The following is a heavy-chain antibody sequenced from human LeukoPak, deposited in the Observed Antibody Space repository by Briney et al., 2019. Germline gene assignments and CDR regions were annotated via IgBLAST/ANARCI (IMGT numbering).Heavy chain of an antibody. CDR2: IYYRGST. V-gene: IGHV4-39*07. CDR3: ARGFRGSPYYYYYYMDV. Sequence: SETLSLTCTVSGGSISSSTDYWGWIRQPPGKGLEWIGTIYYRGSTFYKPSLKSRATILVDTSKNQLSLRLSSVTAADTAVYYCARGFRGSPYYYYYYMDVWGKGTTVTVSS. CDR1: GGSISSSTDY. J-gene: IGHJ6*03. D-gene: IGHD1-26*01.